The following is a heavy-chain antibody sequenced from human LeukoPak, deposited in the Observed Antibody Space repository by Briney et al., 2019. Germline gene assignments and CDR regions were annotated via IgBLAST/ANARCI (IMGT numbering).Heavy chain of an antibody. D-gene: IGHD3-10*01. J-gene: IGHJ6*02. V-gene: IGHV1-2*02. Sequence: ASVKVSCKASGYTFTGYYMHWVRQAPGQGLEWMGWINPNSGGTNYAQKFQGRVTMTRDTSISTAYMELSRLRSDDTAVYYCARLSGGSGSYPPDYYYGMDVWGQGTTVTVSS. CDR1: GYTFTGYY. CDR2: INPNSGGT. CDR3: ARLSGGSGSYPPDYYYGMDV.